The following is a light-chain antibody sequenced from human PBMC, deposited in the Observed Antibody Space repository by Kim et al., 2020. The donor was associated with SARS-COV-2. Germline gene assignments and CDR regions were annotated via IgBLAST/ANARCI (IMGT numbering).Light chain of an antibody. CDR2: TND. CDR3: SAWDDSPRGSV. V-gene: IGLV1-47*01. Sequence: QSVLTQPPSASATPGQMVTISCSGSSSNIGIHVVSWYQQLPGTAPKLLIYTNDQRPSGVPDRFSGSKSGTSASLAISGLRSEDEADYYCSAWDDSPRGSVFGGGTQLTVL. CDR1: SSNIGIHV. J-gene: IGLJ3*02.